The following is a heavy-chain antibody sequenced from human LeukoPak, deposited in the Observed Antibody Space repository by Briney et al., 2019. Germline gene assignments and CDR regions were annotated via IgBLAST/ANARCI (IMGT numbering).Heavy chain of an antibody. D-gene: IGHD6-13*01. CDR2: IYYSGST. CDR3: ARVEDGVAATQVSEYFQH. V-gene: IGHV4-59*01. Sequence: PSETLSLTCAVYGGSFSGYYWSWIRQPPGKGLEWIGYIYYSGSTNYNPSLKSRVTISVDTSKNQFSLKLSSVTAADTAVYYCARVEDGVAATQVSEYFQHWGQGTLVTVSS. J-gene: IGHJ1*01. CDR1: GGSFSGYY.